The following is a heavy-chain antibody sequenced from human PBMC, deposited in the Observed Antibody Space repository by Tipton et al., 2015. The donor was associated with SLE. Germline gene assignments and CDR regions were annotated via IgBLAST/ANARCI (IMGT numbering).Heavy chain of an antibody. J-gene: IGHJ4*02. V-gene: IGHV1-69*06. CDR2: IIPIFGTA. CDR1: GGTFSSYA. D-gene: IGHD1-26*01. Sequence: QLVQSGAEVKKPGSSVKVSCKASGGTFSSYAIRWVLQAPGQGLEWMGGIIPIFGTANYAQKFQGRVTITADKSTSTAYMELSSLRSEDTAVYYCASALYSGSDYAPLDYWGQGTLVTVSA. CDR3: ASALYSGSDYAPLDY.